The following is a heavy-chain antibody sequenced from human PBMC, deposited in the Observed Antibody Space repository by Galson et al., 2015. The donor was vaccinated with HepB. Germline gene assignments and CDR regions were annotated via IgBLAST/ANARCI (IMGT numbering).Heavy chain of an antibody. V-gene: IGHV1-3*01. CDR2: INAGNGNT. Sequence: SVKVSCKASGYTFTSYAMHWVRQAPGQRLEWMGWINAGNGNTKYSQKFQGRVTITRDTSASTAYMELSSLRSDDTAVYYCARDRIPQVGLVGPPPRSWPKDYWGQGTLVTVSS. CDR1: GYTFTSYA. J-gene: IGHJ4*02. CDR3: ARDRIPQVGLVGPPPRSWPKDY. D-gene: IGHD5-18*01.